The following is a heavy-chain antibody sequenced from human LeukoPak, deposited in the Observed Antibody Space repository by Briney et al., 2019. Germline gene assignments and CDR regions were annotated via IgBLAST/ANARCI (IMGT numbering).Heavy chain of an antibody. CDR2: IYYSGTT. CDR1: GDSVSSNALY. D-gene: IGHD1-7*01. V-gene: IGHV4-39*06. CDR3: ASTGTNVRYYFDS. Sequence: SETLSLTCTVSGDSVSSNALYWGWIRQPPGKGLEWIGTIYYSGTTYYNPSLKSRVTISVDTSKNQFPLTVYSVTAADTAVYYCASTGTNVRYYFDSWGQGTLVTVSS. J-gene: IGHJ4*02.